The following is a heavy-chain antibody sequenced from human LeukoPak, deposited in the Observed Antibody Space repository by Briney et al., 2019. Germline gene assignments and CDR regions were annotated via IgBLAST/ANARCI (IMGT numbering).Heavy chain of an antibody. CDR1: GGSFSGYY. CDR2: INHSGST. J-gene: IGHJ4*02. D-gene: IGHD3-10*01. V-gene: IGHV4-34*01. Sequence: SETLSLTCAVYGGSFSGYYWSWIRQPPGKGLEWIGEINHSGSTNYNPSPKSRVTISVDTSKNQFSLKLSSVTAADTAVYYCARGGSGSYYDRIFDYWGQGTLVTVSS. CDR3: ARGGSGSYYDRIFDY.